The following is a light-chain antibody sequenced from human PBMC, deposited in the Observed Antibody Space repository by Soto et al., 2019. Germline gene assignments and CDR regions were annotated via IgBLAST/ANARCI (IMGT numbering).Light chain of an antibody. V-gene: IGLV1-51*01. J-gene: IGLJ1*01. CDR2: DDN. Sequence: QSALTQPPSVSAAPGQKVNISCSGSSSNLGGNSVSWYQQLPGTAPTLLIYDDNKRPSGIPDRFSCSKSGTSATLGITGFQTGDEADYYCGSWDSSLSAYVFGTGTKVTVL. CDR1: SSNLGGNS. CDR3: GSWDSSLSAYV.